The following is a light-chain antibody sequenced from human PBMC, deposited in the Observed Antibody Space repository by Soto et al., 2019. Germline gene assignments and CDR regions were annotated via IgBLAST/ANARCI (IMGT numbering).Light chain of an antibody. CDR2: GAF. V-gene: IGKV3-15*01. CDR1: QIVSDN. Sequence: EILMTQSRVTLSVSPGERFTLSCRASQIVSDNLAWYQQKPSQAPSLLIYGAFTRATGVPARFSGAGSGTEFTLTISSLQSEDFALYYCQQYNDWPLTFGQGTTGDIK. CDR3: QQYNDWPLT. J-gene: IGKJ1*01.